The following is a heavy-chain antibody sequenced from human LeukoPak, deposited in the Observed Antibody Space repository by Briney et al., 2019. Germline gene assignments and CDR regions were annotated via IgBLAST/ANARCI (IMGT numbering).Heavy chain of an antibody. CDR1: GFTFSSSA. D-gene: IGHD2-15*01. Sequence: GGSPRLSCAASGFTFSSSAMSWVRQAPGKGLEWVSAISNNGGYTYYADSVQGRFTISRDNSKSTLRLQMNSLRAEDTAVYYCAKQLGYCSDGSCYFPYWGQGTLVTVSS. CDR3: AKQLGYCSDGSCYFPY. V-gene: IGHV3-23*01. J-gene: IGHJ4*02. CDR2: ISNNGGYT.